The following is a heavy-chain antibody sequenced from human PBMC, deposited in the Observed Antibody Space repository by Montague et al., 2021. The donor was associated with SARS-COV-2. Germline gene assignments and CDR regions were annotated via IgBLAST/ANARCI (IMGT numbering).Heavy chain of an antibody. V-gene: IGHV4-39*07. CDR3: AKDGEALAWGTFDI. D-gene: IGHD3-10*01. J-gene: IGHJ3*02. Sequence: SETLSLTCTVSRDSISSHNYFWAWIRQPPGKGLEWIGSVDYSGLTLYNPSLESRVTISVDTSKKQFSLKVNSVTAADTAVYYCAKDGEALAWGTFDIWGQGTMVTVSS. CDR1: RDSISSHNYF. CDR2: VDYSGLT.